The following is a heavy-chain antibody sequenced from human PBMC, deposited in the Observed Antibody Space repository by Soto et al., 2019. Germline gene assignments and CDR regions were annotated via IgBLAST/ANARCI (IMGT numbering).Heavy chain of an antibody. J-gene: IGHJ6*02. CDR1: GGSFSGYY. D-gene: IGHD1-26*01. V-gene: IGHV4-34*01. CDR3: ARSGRHGGGDGMDV. CDR2: INHSGST. Sequence: SETLSLTCAVYGGSFSGYYWSWIRQPPGKGLEWIGEINHSGSTNYNPSLKSRVTISVDTSKNQFSLKLSSVTAADTAVYYCARSGRHGGGDGMDVWGQGTTVTVSS.